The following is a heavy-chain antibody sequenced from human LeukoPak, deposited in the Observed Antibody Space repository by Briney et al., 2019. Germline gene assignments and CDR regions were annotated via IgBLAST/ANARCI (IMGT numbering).Heavy chain of an antibody. CDR3: ARHYDSSGYYPKWNFDY. J-gene: IGHJ4*02. V-gene: IGHV1-18*01. CDR2: ISAYNSNT. D-gene: IGHD3-22*01. Sequence: ASVKVSCKASGYTFTSYGISWVRQAPGQGLEWMGWISAYNSNTNYAQKLQGRVTMTTDTSTSTAYMELRSLRSDDTAVYYCARHYDSSGYYPKWNFDYWGQGTLVTVSS. CDR1: GYTFTSYG.